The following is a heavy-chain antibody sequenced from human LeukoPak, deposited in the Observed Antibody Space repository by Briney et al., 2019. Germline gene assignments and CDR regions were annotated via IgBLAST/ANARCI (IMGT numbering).Heavy chain of an antibody. Sequence: ASVKVSCKASGYTFTDYYMHWVRQAPGQGLEWMGWIVTNNGATNYAQNFKGRVTMTRDTSVSTGYVEVSGLRSDDTAVYYCARGGPHHGFDIWAQGTVVTVSS. CDR2: IVTNNGAT. V-gene: IGHV1-2*02. J-gene: IGHJ3*02. CDR1: GYTFTDYY. CDR3: ARGGPHHGFDI.